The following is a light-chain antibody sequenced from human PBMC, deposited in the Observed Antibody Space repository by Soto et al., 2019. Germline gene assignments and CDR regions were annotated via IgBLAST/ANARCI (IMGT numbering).Light chain of an antibody. Sequence: DIQMTQSPSPLSASVGDGVTITWRASQGISSYLAWYQQKPGKATKILXYAAATLQSGGLSRFFGSGSGAEFTPTISSLQPEDFATYDCQQLKRYPRGTFGQGTRLEIK. V-gene: IGKV1-9*01. CDR3: QQLKRYPRGT. J-gene: IGKJ5*01. CDR1: QGISSY. CDR2: AAA.